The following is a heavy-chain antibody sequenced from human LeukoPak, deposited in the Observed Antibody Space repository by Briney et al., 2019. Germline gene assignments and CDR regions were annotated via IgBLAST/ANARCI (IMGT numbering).Heavy chain of an antibody. V-gene: IGHV4-61*02. Sequence: PSETLSLTCTVSSGSISSSNHYWSWIRQPAGGGLEWIGRISTIGITNYNPSLISRVTISIDTSKNQFSLKLSSVTAADTAVYYCARDGCGGSCYSTYYFDYWGQGTLVTVSS. J-gene: IGHJ4*02. CDR1: SGSISSSNHY. CDR2: ISTIGIT. CDR3: ARDGCGGSCYSTYYFDY. D-gene: IGHD2-15*01.